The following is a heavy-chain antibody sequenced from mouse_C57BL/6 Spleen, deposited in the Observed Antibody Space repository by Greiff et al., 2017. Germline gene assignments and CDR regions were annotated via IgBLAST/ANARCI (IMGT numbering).Heavy chain of an antibody. CDR2: IYPGDGDT. CDR3: ARGSSGYSYFDY. V-gene: IGHV1-80*01. CDR1: GYAFSSYW. J-gene: IGHJ2*01. D-gene: IGHD3-2*02. Sequence: VQPQQSGAELVKPGASVKISCKASGYAFSSYWMNWVKQRPGKGLEWIGQIYPGDGDTNYNGKFKGKATLTADKSSSTAYMQLSSLTSEASAVYFCARGSSGYSYFDYWGQGTTLTVSS.